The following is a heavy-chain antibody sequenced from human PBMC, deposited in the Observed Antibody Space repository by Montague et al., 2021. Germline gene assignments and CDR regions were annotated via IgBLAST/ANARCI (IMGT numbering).Heavy chain of an antibody. J-gene: IGHJ3*02. CDR2: IYPGGSET. D-gene: IGHD3-9*01. CDR3: ARRPLFDLLTGKFHGAFDI. CDR1: GYNFISDW. V-gene: IGHV5-51*01. Sequence: QSGSEVKKPGESLKISCKGSGYNFISDWIGWVRQMPGKGLEWMGTIYPGGSETKYSPSFQGQVIMSVDKSMNTAYLQWNTLKASDTAMYYCARRPLFDLLTGKFHGAFDIWGQGTLVTVSP.